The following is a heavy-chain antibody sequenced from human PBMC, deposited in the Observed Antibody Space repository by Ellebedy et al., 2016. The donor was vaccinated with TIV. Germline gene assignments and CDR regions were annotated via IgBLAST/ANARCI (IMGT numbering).Heavy chain of an antibody. J-gene: IGHJ4*02. Sequence: GESLKISXTASGFTVTSNYMSWVRQVPGKGLEWVSVIYSGGSTYYADSVKGRLTISRDNSKITLYLQMNSLRAEDTAVYYCARAVASGSYPPTAGGYWGQGTLVTVFS. CDR1: GFTVTSNY. CDR2: IYSGGST. V-gene: IGHV3-53*01. D-gene: IGHD1-26*01. CDR3: ARAVASGSYPPTAGGY.